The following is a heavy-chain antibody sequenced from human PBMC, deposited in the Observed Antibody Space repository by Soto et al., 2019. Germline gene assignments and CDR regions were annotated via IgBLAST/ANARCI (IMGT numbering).Heavy chain of an antibody. CDR2: IIPIFGTA. V-gene: IGHV1-69*06. CDR1: GYRFETYA. J-gene: IGHJ6*02. CDR3: ARILRYHLTYGMDV. Sequence: GASLKCSCKSSGYRFETYAMNWVRKAPGQGLEWMGGIIPIFGTANYAQKFQGRVTITADKSTSTAYMELSSLRSEDTAVYYCARILRYHLTYGMDVWGQGTTVTVSS. D-gene: IGHD3-9*01.